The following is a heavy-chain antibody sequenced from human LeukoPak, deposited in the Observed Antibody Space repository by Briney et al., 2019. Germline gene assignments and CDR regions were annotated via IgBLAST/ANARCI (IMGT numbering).Heavy chain of an antibody. V-gene: IGHV3-15*01. D-gene: IGHD6-13*01. CDR3: TTEAAANGMDV. CDR1: GFTFSNAW. J-gene: IGHJ6*02. CDR2: IKSKTDGGTT. Sequence: GGSLRLSCAASGFTFSNAWMSWVRQAPGKGLEWVGRIKSKTDGGTTDYAAPVKGRFTISRDDSKNTLYLQMNSLKTEDPAVYYCTTEAAANGMDVWGQGTTVTVSS.